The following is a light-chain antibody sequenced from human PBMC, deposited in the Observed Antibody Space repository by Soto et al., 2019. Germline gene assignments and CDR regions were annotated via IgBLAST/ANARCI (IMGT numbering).Light chain of an antibody. V-gene: IGKV3-20*01. CDR3: QQFGSSPPWT. CDR2: GAS. Sequence: EIVLTQSPGTLSLSPGERATLSCRASQSVSNNYLAWYQQKPGQPPRLLIYGASTRATGIPDRFSGSGSGTDFTLSISRLEPEDFALYYCQQFGSSPPWTFGQGTKVEIK. CDR1: QSVSNNY. J-gene: IGKJ1*01.